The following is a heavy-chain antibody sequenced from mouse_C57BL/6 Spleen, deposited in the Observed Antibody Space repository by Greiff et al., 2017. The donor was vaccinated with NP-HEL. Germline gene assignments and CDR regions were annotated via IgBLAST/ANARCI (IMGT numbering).Heavy chain of an antibody. CDR3: ARSSSYAMDY. CDR2: IDPSDSYT. V-gene: IGHV1-69*01. D-gene: IGHD1-1*01. J-gene: IGHJ4*01. Sequence: QVQLQQPGAELVMPGASVKLSCKASGYTFTSYWMHWVKQRPGQGLEWIGEIDPSDSYTNYNQKFKGKSTLTVDKSSSTAYMQLGSLTSEDSAVYYCARSSSYAMDYWGQGTTVTVSS. CDR1: GYTFTSYW.